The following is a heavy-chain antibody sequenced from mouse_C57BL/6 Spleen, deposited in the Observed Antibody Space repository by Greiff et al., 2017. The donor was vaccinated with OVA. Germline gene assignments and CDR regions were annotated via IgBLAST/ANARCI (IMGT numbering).Heavy chain of an antibody. CDR1: GYAFSSSW. Sequence: QVQLQQSGPELVKPGASVKISCKASGYAFSSSWMNWVKQRPGKGLEWIGRIYPGDGDTNYNGKFQGKATLTADKSSSTAYMQLSSLTSEDSAVYFCARGEIGYLSFAYWGQGTLVTVSA. J-gene: IGHJ3*01. V-gene: IGHV1-82*01. CDR3: ARGEIGYLSFAY. D-gene: IGHD2-2*01. CDR2: IYPGDGDT.